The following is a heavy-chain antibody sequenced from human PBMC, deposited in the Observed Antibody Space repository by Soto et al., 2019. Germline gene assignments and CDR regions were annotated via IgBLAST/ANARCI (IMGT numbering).Heavy chain of an antibody. CDR1: GYTFTSYG. CDR3: AGVGESSSGWYPTNDAFDI. D-gene: IGHD6-19*01. CDR2: ISAYNGNT. Sequence: QVQLVQSGAEVKKPGASVKVSCKASGYTFTSYGISWVRQAPGQGLEWMGWISAYNGNTNYAQKLQGRVTLTTDTSTSTAYMELRSLRSDDTAVYYCAGVGESSSGWYPTNDAFDIWGQGTMVTVSS. J-gene: IGHJ3*02. V-gene: IGHV1-18*01.